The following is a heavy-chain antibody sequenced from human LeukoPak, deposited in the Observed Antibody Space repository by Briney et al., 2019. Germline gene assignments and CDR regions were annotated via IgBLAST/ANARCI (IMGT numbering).Heavy chain of an antibody. CDR1: GYNVNEFS. D-gene: IGHD3-9*01. CDR3: ARARLRYFDWLPFDY. J-gene: IGHJ4*02. CDR2: YDPEEGET. Sequence: ASVKVSCKVSGYNVNEFSMHWVRQAPVKGLEWMGGYDPEEGETIYTQKFQGRVTMTEDTYTDTVYMELSSLRSEDTAVYYCARARLRYFDWLPFDYWGQGTLVTVSS. V-gene: IGHV1-24*01.